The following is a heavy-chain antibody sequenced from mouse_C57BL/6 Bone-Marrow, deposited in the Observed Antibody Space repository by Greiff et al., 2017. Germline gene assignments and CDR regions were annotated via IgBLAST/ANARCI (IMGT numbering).Heavy chain of an antibody. CDR2: ISSGSSTS. Sequence: EVQRVESGGGLVKPGGSLTLSCAASGFTFSDYGMHWVRQAPEQGLEWVAYISSGSSTSYYADTVKGRFTISRDNAKNTLFLQMTSLRSEDTAMYYCARPSCSGHFDYWGQGTTLSVSS. CDR3: ARPSCSGHFDY. CDR1: GFTFSDYG. V-gene: IGHV5-17*01. D-gene: IGHD6-1*01. J-gene: IGHJ2*01.